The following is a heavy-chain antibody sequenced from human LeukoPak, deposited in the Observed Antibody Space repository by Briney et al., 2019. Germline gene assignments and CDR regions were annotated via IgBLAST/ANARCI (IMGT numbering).Heavy chain of an antibody. CDR1: GGTFSSYA. D-gene: IGHD3-22*01. CDR3: AKDMRKEYYYDSSGYLDY. V-gene: IGHV1-69*05. CDR2: IIPIFGTA. Sequence: ASVKVSCKASGGTFSSYAISWVRQAPGQGLEWMGRIIPIFGTANYAQKFQGRVTITTDESTSTAYMELSSLRTEDTALYYCAKDMRKEYYYDSSGYLDYWGQGTLVTVSS. J-gene: IGHJ4*02.